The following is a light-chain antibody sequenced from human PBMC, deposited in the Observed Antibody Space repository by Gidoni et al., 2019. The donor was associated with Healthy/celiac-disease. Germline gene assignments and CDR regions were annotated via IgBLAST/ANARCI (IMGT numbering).Light chain of an antibody. V-gene: IGKV3-11*01. CDR2: DAS. CDR3: QQRSNWPPVT. Sequence: EIVLTQSPATLSLSPGERATLSCRASQGISSYLACYQQKPGQAPRLLIYDASNRATGIPARFSGSGSGTDFTLTISSLEPEDFAVYYCQQRSNWPPVTFGGGTKVEIK. J-gene: IGKJ4*01. CDR1: QGISSY.